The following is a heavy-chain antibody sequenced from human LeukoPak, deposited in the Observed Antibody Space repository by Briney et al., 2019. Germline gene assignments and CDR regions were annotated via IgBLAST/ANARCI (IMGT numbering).Heavy chain of an antibody. CDR3: AKDRTHYDILIGY. D-gene: IGHD3-9*01. CDR1: GFTFSSYG. J-gene: IGHJ4*02. CDR2: ISYDGSNK. V-gene: IGHV3-30*18. Sequence: GGSLRPSCAASGFTFSSYGMHWVRQAPGKGLEWVAVISYDGSNKYYADSVKGRFTISRDNSKNTLYLQMNSLRAEDTAVYYCAKDRTHYDILIGYWGQGTLVTVSS.